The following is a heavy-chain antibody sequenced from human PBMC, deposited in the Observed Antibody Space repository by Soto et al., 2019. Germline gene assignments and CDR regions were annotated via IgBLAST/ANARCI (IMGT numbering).Heavy chain of an antibody. J-gene: IGHJ6*04. CDR3: ARGWFGPDV. CDR1: GFTLSVRP. D-gene: IGHD3-10*01. V-gene: IGHV3-74*01. CDR2: IDNAGTDS. Sequence: EVQLVESGGGLVQPGGSLRLSCAASGFTLSVRPMHWVRQAPGKGLVWVSGIDNAGTDSTYADSVKGRFTSSRDNAKNMLYLQMNSLRVEDTAVYYCARGWFGPDVWGKGTTVTVSS.